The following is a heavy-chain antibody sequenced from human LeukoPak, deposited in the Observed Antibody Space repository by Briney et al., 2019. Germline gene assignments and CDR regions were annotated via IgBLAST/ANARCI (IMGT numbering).Heavy chain of an antibody. Sequence: GGSLRLSCAASGFIFSSYSMNWFRHAPGKGLEWVSSISSTSTYIHYADSLKGRFTISRDNARNSLYLQINSLRVEDTAVYYCARVQRGEMATFDYWGQGTLVTVSS. V-gene: IGHV3-21*01. D-gene: IGHD5-24*01. J-gene: IGHJ4*02. CDR3: ARVQRGEMATFDY. CDR1: GFIFSSYS. CDR2: ISSTSTYI.